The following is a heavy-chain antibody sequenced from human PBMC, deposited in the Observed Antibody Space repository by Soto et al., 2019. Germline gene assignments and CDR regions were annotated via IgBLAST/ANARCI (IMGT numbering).Heavy chain of an antibody. V-gene: IGHV1-3*01. D-gene: IGHD3-22*01. CDR2: INAGNGNT. J-gene: IGHJ4*01. CDR3: ARDGAPYYYDTSGFDY. Sequence: ASVKVSCKASGYTFTSYAMHWVRQAPGQRLEWMGWINAGNGNTKYSQKFQGRVTITRDTSASTAYMELSSLRSEDTAVYFCARDGAPYYYDTSGFDYWGHGTLVTVSS. CDR1: GYTFTSYA.